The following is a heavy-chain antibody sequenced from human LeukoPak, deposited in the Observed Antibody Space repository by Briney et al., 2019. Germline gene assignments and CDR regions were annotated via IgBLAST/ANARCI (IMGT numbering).Heavy chain of an antibody. V-gene: IGHV1-18*04. J-gene: IGHJ6*02. CDR1: GYTFTSYY. Sequence: ASVKVSCKASGYTFTSYYMHWVRQAPGQGLEWMGWISAYNGNTNYAQKLQGRVTMTTDTSTSTAYMELRSLRSDDTAVYYCARDRALEWLTKSYYYYGMDVWGQGTTVTVSS. D-gene: IGHD3-3*01. CDR3: ARDRALEWLTKSYYYYGMDV. CDR2: ISAYNGNT.